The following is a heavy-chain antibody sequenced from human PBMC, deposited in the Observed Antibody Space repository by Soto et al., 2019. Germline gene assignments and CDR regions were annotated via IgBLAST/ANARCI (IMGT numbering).Heavy chain of an antibody. Sequence: QVQLQQWGAGLLKPSETLSLTCAVNGGSGGSFSGYYWSWIRQPPGKGLEWIGEINHSGSTNYNPPLKSRVTISVDTPKYQFSLKLSSVTAADTAVYYCARHNYDSSGYYPYYYGMDVWGQGTTVTVSS. CDR1: GGSGGSFSGYY. D-gene: IGHD3-22*01. CDR2: INHSGST. J-gene: IGHJ6*02. CDR3: ARHNYDSSGYYPYYYGMDV. V-gene: IGHV4-34*01.